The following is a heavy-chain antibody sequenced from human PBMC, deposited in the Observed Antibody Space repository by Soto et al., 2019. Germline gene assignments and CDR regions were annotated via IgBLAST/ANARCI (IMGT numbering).Heavy chain of an antibody. CDR3: ARHNVRGRTIAGAAEF. CDR1: GGSSSGYN. Sequence: SETLSLTCAVYGGSSSGYNWSWIRQPPGKGLEWIGEINQSCNTNYNPSLQSRVTISVDTSKNQLLLNLSSVTAADPAMSYCARHNVRGRTIAGAAEFWGQVTLVTVSS. CDR2: INQSCNT. D-gene: IGHD6-13*01. J-gene: IGHJ4*02. V-gene: IGHV4-34*01.